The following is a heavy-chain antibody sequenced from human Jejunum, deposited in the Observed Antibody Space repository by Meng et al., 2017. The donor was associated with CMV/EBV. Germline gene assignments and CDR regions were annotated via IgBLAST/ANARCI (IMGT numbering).Heavy chain of an antibody. CDR2: ISGSGGVT. V-gene: IGHV3-23*01. CDR1: GFTFSNYA. D-gene: IGHD2-2*01. J-gene: IGHJ4*02. CDR3: AKDRTINSNSWYYFDY. Sequence: EVQLLVSGGGLVQPGVSLRLSCAASGFTFSNYAMSWVRQAPGKGLEWVSGISGSGGVTYYADSVKGRFTVSRDNSQNTLYLQLNSLRDEDTAVYYCAKDRTINSNSWYYFDYWGQGTLVTVSS.